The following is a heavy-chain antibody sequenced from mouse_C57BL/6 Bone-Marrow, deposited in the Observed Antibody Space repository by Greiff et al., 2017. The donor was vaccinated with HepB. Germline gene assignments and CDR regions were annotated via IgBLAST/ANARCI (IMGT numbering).Heavy chain of an antibody. Sequence: QVQLKQSGAELARPGASVKMCCKASGYIFTSYTMHWVKQRPGQGLEWIGYINPSSGYTKYNQKFKDKATLTADKSSSTAYMQLSSLTSEDSAVYYCARPYDYDGGAWFAYWGQGTLVTVSA. CDR1: GYIFTSYT. CDR2: INPSSGYT. J-gene: IGHJ3*01. CDR3: ARPYDYDGGAWFAY. V-gene: IGHV1-4*01. D-gene: IGHD2-4*01.